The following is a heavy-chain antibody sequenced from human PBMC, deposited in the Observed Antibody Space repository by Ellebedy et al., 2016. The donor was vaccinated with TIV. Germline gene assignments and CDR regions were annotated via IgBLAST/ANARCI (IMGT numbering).Heavy chain of an antibody. D-gene: IGHD1-26*01. CDR2: ISGSGGST. V-gene: IGHV3-23*01. Sequence: GGSLRLSXAASGFTFSSYAMSWVRQAPGKGLEWVSAISGSGGSTYYADSVKGRFTISRDNSKNTLYLQMNSLRAEDTAVYYCAKHRAARELLRGEFDYWGQGTLVTVSS. CDR1: GFTFSSYA. J-gene: IGHJ4*02. CDR3: AKHRAARELLRGEFDY.